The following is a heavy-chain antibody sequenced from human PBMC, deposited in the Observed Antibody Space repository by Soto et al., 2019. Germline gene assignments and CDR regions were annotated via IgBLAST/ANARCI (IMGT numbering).Heavy chain of an antibody. CDR2: TYYRSKWNN. Sequence: SQTLSLTCAISGDSVSSDSAAWSWIRQSPSRGLEWLGRTYYRSKWNNDYAVSVRSRVTINPDTSKNQFSLQLYSLTPEDTAVYYCAEIYWFRGMDVWGQGTPVTVSS. V-gene: IGHV6-1*01. J-gene: IGHJ6*02. CDR3: AEIYWFRGMDV. D-gene: IGHD2-15*01. CDR1: GDSVSSDSAA.